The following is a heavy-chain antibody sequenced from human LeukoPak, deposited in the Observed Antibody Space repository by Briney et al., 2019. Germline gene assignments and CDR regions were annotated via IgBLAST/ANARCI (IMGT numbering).Heavy chain of an antibody. J-gene: IGHJ4*02. CDR3: AKDLYGDYGDDY. V-gene: IGHV3-23*01. CDR1: GFPFSSYA. D-gene: IGHD4-17*01. Sequence: GGSLRLSCAASGFPFSSYAMSWVRQAPGKGLEWVSGISGSDGNTYYADSVKGRFTISRDNSKHTLSLQMNSLRAEDTAVYYCAKDLYGDYGDDYWGQGTLVTVSS. CDR2: ISGSDGNT.